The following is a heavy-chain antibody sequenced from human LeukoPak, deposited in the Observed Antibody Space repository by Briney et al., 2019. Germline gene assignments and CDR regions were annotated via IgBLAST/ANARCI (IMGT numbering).Heavy chain of an antibody. CDR1: GYTFTGYY. D-gene: IGHD4-17*01. J-gene: IGHJ6*03. CDR2: INPYSGGT. CDR3: ATATVTTTYYYMDV. V-gene: IGHV1-2*02. Sequence: SSVTVSCKASGYTFTGYYKHWVRQAPGQGIEWMGWINPYSGGTNYAQKFQGRVTMSRDTSNSTAYMELSSLRSDDTAVYYCATATVTTTYYYMDVWGKGTTVTVSS.